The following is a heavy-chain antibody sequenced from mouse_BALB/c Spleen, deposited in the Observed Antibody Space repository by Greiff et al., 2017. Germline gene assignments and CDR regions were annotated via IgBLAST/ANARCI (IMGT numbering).Heavy chain of an antibody. V-gene: IGHV14-3*02. J-gene: IGHJ4*01. CDR2: IDPANGNT. Sequence: EVKLMESGAELVKPGASVKLSCTASGFNIKDTYMHWVKQRPEQGLEWIGRIDPANGNTKYDPKFQGKATITADTSSNTAYLQLSSLTSEDTAVYYCARSEPMDYWGQGTSVTVSS. CDR3: ARSEPMDY. CDR1: GFNIKDTY.